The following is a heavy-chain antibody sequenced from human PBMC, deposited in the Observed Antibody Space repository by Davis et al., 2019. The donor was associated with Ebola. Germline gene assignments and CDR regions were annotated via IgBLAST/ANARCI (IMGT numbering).Heavy chain of an antibody. CDR3: ARGVIGSTSPGGYYYYGMDV. J-gene: IGHJ6*02. V-gene: IGHV3-23*01. CDR1: GFTFSSYS. CDR2: ISGSGGST. Sequence: PGGSLRLSCAASGFTFSSYSMNWVRQAPGKGLEWVSAISGSGGSTYYADSVKGRFTISRDNSKNTPYLQMNSLRAEDTAVYYCARGVIGSTSPGGYYYYGMDVWGQGTTVTVSS. D-gene: IGHD2-2*01.